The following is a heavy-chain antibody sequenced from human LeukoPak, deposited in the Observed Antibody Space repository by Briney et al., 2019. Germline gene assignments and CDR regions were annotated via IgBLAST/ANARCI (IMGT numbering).Heavy chain of an antibody. CDR2: IKQDGSEK. V-gene: IGHV3-7*01. J-gene: IGHJ4*02. Sequence: GGSLRLSCAASGFTFSSYSMNWVRQAPGKGLEWVANIKQDGSEKYYVDSVKGRFTISRDNAKNSLYLQMNSLRAEDTAVYYCARDPYYDYVWGSYRYTPNFDYWGQGTLVTVSS. D-gene: IGHD3-16*02. CDR3: ARDPYYDYVWGSYRYTPNFDY. CDR1: GFTFSSYS.